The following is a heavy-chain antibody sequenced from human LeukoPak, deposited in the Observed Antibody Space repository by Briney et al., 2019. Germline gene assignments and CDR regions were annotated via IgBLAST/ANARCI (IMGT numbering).Heavy chain of an antibody. CDR3: ARGYDYYDSSGYSNWFDP. J-gene: IGHJ5*02. V-gene: IGHV4-39*07. Sequence: SETLSLTCTVSGGSISSSSYYWGWIRQPPGKGLEWIGSIYYSGSTYYNPSLKSRVTISVDTSKNQFSLKLSSVTAADTAVYYCARGYDYYDSSGYSNWFDPWGQGTLVTVSS. CDR2: IYYSGST. D-gene: IGHD3-22*01. CDR1: GGSISSSSYY.